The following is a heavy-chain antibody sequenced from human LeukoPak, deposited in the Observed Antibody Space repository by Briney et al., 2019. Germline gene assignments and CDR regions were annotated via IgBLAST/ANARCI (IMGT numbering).Heavy chain of an antibody. J-gene: IGHJ4*02. D-gene: IGHD2-2*01. CDR3: ARGGEVCSSSSCYRGHDY. CDR1: GYTFTSYG. V-gene: IGHV1-18*01. CDR2: ISAYNGNT. Sequence: ASVKVSCKASGYTFTSYGISWVRQAPGQGLEWMGWISAYNGNTNYAQKLQGRVTMTTDTSTSTAYMELSRLRSDDTAVYYCARGGEVCSSSSCYRGHDYWGQGTLVTVSS.